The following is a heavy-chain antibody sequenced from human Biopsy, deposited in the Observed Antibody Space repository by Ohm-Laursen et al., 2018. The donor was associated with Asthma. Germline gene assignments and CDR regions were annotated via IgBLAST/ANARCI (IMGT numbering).Heavy chain of an antibody. J-gene: IGHJ5*01. D-gene: IGHD5-18*01. V-gene: IGHV4-39*01. CDR3: ARHDHRWDTYADF. Sequence: SETLSLTCTVSGASITSSAYYWGWIRQPPGKGLEWIGSMYYGETTYYSPSPKSRVTISVDTSKNQFSLFLSSVTAADTAVYYCARHDHRWDTYADFWGQEPWSPSPQ. CDR1: GASITSSAYY. CDR2: MYYGETT.